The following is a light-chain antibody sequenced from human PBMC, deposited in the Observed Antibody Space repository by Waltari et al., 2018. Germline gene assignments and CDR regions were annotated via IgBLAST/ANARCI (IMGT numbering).Light chain of an antibody. J-gene: IGLJ3*02. CDR1: SSNIGGHA. CDR3: SSWDDSLQGWL. V-gene: IGLV1-44*01. Sequence: QSVLTQPPSASGTPGQRVTISCSGRSSNIGGHAVNWYQQLPGTAPKLLIYRDHQRPSGFPERFSGARSGASASLAISGLQSDDEADYYCSSWDDSLQGWLFGGGTKLTVL. CDR2: RDH.